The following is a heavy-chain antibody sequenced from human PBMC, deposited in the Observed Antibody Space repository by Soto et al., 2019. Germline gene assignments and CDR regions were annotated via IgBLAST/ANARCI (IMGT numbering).Heavy chain of an antibody. J-gene: IGHJ5*02. D-gene: IGHD1-7*01. CDR2: INAGNGNT. Sequence: ASVKVSCKASGYTFTSYAMHWVRQAPGQRLEWMGWINAGNGNTKYSQKFQGRFTISRDNSKNTLYLQMNSLRAEDTAVYYCARENSVFGPWLDPWGQGTLVTVSS. CDR3: ARENSVFGPWLDP. V-gene: IGHV1-3*01. CDR1: GYTFTSYA.